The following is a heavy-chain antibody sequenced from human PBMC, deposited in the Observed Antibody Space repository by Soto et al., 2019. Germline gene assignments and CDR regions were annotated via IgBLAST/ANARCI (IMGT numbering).Heavy chain of an antibody. V-gene: IGHV4-59*01. CDR2: IYYSGST. CDR1: GGSISSYY. Sequence: QVQLQESGPGLVKPSETLSLTCTVSGGSISSYYWSWIRQPPGKGLEWIGYIYYSGSTNYNPSLKSRVTISVDTSKNQFSLKLSSVTAADTAVYYCAREADRFGAWGYYGMDVWGQGTTVTVSS. CDR3: AREADRFGAWGYYGMDV. D-gene: IGHD3-10*01. J-gene: IGHJ6*02.